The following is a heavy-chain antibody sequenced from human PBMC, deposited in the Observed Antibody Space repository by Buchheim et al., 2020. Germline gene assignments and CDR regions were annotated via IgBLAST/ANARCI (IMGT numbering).Heavy chain of an antibody. V-gene: IGHV2-5*02. CDR2: IYWDDVK. D-gene: IGHD3-9*01. CDR1: GFSLSTSGVG. CDR3: AHRRSVNVYDWYTFDS. Sequence: QITLKESGPALVKPTQTLTLTCTFYGFSLSTSGVGVGWIRQPPGKALDWLALIYWDDVKRYTPSLQSRLTITKDTSKTQVVITITNMDPVDTATDYGAHRRSVNVYDWYTFDSWGQGTL. J-gene: IGHJ4*02.